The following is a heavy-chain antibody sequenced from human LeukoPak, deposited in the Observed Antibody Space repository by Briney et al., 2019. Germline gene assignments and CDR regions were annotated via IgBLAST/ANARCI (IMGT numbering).Heavy chain of an antibody. CDR3: ARGLGQQLVGYYYGMDV. D-gene: IGHD6-13*01. V-gene: IGHV4-34*01. Sequence: SETLSLTCAVYGGSFSGYYWSWIRQPPGKGLEWIGEINHRGSTNYNPSLKSRVTISVDTPKNQFSLKLSSVTAADTAVYYCARGLGQQLVGYYYGMDVWGQGTTVTVSS. CDR2: INHRGST. CDR1: GGSFSGYY. J-gene: IGHJ6*02.